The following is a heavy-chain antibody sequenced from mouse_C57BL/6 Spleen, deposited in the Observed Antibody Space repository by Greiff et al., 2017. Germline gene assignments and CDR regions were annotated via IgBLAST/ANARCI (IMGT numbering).Heavy chain of an antibody. Sequence: LPPPLPYLFNPFSSFNISFNSSFYSFTFYYINCLKQRPEKSLDWIGEINPSTGGTTYNQKFNANSTLTLDKSSSTAYMQLKSLTSYDSSVYYCAREDWGLRFDYWGQGTTLTVSS. CDR2: INPSTGGT. D-gene: IGHD4-1*01. J-gene: IGHJ2*01. V-gene: IGHV1-42*01. CDR1: FYSFTFYY. CDR3: AREDWGLRFDY.